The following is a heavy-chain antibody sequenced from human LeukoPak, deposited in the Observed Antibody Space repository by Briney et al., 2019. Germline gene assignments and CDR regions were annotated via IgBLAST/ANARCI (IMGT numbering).Heavy chain of an antibody. CDR2: IYTSGGT. V-gene: IGHV4-4*07. CDR1: GGPLSSYY. CDR3: ARDSSGSKALDY. J-gene: IGHJ4*02. D-gene: IGHD3-22*01. Sequence: SETLSLTCTVSGGPLSSYYWSWIRQPAGKGLEWIGRIYTSGGTNYNPSLKSRVTMSVDTSKNQFSLKLSSVTAADTAVYYCARDSSGSKALDYWGQGTLVTVSS.